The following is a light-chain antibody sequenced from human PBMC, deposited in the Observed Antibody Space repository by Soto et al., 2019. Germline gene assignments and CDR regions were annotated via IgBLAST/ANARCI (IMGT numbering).Light chain of an antibody. CDR3: QQYGTSEII. CDR1: QDVLTN. J-gene: IGKJ5*01. CDR2: RAS. V-gene: IGKV3-15*01. Sequence: EIVMTQSPATLSVSPGERATLSCRASQDVLTNLAWYQQKPGQSPRLLIYRASTRATGVPARFSGSGSGTDFTLTISRLEPEDFAVFFCQQYGTSEIIFGQGTRLEIK.